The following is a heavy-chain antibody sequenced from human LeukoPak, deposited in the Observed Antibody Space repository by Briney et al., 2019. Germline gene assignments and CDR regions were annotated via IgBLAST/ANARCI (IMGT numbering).Heavy chain of an antibody. D-gene: IGHD3-22*01. CDR3: ARHRGSSYYSGYYMDV. J-gene: IGHJ6*03. V-gene: IGHV4-31*03. Sequence: PSETLSLTCTVSGGSISSGGYYWSWIRQHPGKGLEWIGYIYYSGSTYYNPSLKSRVTISVDTSKNQFSLKLSSVTAADTAVYYCARHRGSSYYSGYYMDVWGKGTTVTVSS. CDR1: GGSISSGGYY. CDR2: IYYSGST.